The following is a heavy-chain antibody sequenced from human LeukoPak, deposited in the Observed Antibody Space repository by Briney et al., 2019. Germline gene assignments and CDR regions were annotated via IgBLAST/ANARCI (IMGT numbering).Heavy chain of an antibody. Sequence: ASVKVSCKASGYTFTSYYMHWVRQAPGQGLEWIGIINPSGGSTSYAQKFQGRVTMTRDMSTSTVYMELSSLRSEDTAVYYCARDQAYYYGSGSLDYWGQGTLVTVSS. V-gene: IGHV1-46*01. CDR2: INPSGGST. CDR3: ARDQAYYYGSGSLDY. D-gene: IGHD3-10*01. J-gene: IGHJ4*02. CDR1: GYTFTSYY.